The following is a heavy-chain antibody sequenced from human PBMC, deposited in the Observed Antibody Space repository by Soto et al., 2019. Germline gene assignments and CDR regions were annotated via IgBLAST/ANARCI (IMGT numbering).Heavy chain of an antibody. V-gene: IGHV4-39*01. J-gene: IGHJ4*02. CDR1: GGSISSSNYY. Sequence: QLQLQESGPGLVKPSETLSLTCTVSGGSISSSNYYWGWIRQPPGKGLEWIGSIYYSGSTYYNPSLKSRVTISVDTSKNQFSLKLSSVTAADPAVYYCARHEGGYYWGQGTLVTVSS. CDR3: ARHEGGYY. CDR2: IYYSGST. D-gene: IGHD5-12*01.